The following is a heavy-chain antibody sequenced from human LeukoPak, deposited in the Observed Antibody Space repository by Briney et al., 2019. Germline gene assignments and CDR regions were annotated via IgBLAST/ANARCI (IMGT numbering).Heavy chain of an antibody. D-gene: IGHD5-24*01. CDR2: FYPEDGET. CDR3: AINSDGYNCVDAFDI. V-gene: IGHV1-24*01. Sequence: MHXVGQAPGXGGXGMGGFYPEDGETIYAQKFQGTVTMTEDTSTDTAYMELSSLRSEDTAVYYCAINSDGYNCVDAFDIWGQGTMVTVSS. J-gene: IGHJ3*02.